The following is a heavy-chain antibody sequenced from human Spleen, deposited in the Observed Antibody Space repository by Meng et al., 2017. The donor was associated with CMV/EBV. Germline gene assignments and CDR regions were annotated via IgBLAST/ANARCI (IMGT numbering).Heavy chain of an antibody. Sequence: VSAGSVSSGSYYWSWIRQPPGKGLEWIGYIYYSGSTNYNPSLKSRVTISVDTSKNQFSLKLSSVTAADTAVYYCARGGWDSSGYYDYWGQGTLVTVSS. CDR3: ARGGWDSSGYYDY. V-gene: IGHV4-61*01. CDR1: AGSVSSGSYY. D-gene: IGHD3-22*01. CDR2: IYYSGST. J-gene: IGHJ4*02.